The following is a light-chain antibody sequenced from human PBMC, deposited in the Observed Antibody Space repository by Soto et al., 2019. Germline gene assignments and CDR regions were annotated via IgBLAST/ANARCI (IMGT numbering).Light chain of an antibody. CDR3: SSYTSSSVV. J-gene: IGLJ2*01. V-gene: IGLV2-14*01. CDR1: SSDVGGYNY. CDR2: EVS. Sequence: QSALTQPASVSGSPGQSFTISCTGTSSDVGGYNYVSWYQQHPGKAPKLMIYEVSNRPSGVSNRFSGSKSGNTASLTISGLQAEDEADYYCSSYTSSSVVFGGGTKLTVL.